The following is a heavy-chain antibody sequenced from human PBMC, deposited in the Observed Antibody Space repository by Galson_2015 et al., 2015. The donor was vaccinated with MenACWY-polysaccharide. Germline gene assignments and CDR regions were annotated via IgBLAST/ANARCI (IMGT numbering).Heavy chain of an antibody. V-gene: IGHV3-74*01. CDR3: TKAGAKFCRGSSCYFNWFDP. D-gene: IGHD2-15*01. CDR2: INADWSAT. J-gene: IGHJ5*02. CDR1: GFSFSTYW. Sequence: SLRLSCAASGFSFSTYWMHWVRHAPGKGLVWVSRINADWSATGYAGSVRGRFTISRDNAKNTLYLELNSLRAEDTAVYYCTKAGAKFCRGSSCYFNWFDPWGQGTLVTVSS.